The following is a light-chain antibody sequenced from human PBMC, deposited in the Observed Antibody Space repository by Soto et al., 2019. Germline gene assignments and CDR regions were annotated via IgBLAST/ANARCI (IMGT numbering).Light chain of an antibody. CDR1: QSIRSN. V-gene: IGKV3-11*01. J-gene: IGKJ1*01. Sequence: EIVLTQSPATLSLSPGERATLSCRASQSIRSNLAWYQHKPGQAPRLLIYDASNRATGIPGRFSGSGSGTDFPLTISNLEPEDFAVYYCQQRDNWPWTFGQGAKVEIK. CDR2: DAS. CDR3: QQRDNWPWT.